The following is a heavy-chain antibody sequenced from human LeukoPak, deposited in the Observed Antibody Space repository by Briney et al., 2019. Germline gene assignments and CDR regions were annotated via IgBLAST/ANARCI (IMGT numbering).Heavy chain of an antibody. V-gene: IGHV1-2*02. D-gene: IGHD6-19*01. CDR3: ARDSSGWSSYFDY. J-gene: IGHJ4*02. Sequence: ASVKVSCKASGYTFTGYYMHWVRQAPGQGLEWMGWINPNSGGTNYAQKFQGRVTMTRDTSISTAYMELSRLRSDDTAVYYCARDSSGWSSYFDYWGQGTLVTV. CDR2: INPNSGGT. CDR1: GYTFTGYY.